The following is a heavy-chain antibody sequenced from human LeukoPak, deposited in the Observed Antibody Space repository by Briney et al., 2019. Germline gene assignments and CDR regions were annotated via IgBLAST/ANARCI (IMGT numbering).Heavy chain of an antibody. V-gene: IGHV1-2*02. CDR1: GYTFTGYY. CDR3: ARDPVGVAENWFDP. D-gene: IGHD3-3*01. CDR2: INPNSGGT. J-gene: IGHJ5*02. Sequence: ASVKVSCKASGYTFTGYYMNWVRQAPGQGLEWMGWINPNSGGTNYAQKFQGRVTMTRDTSISTAYMELSRLRSDDTAVYYCARDPVGVAENWFDPWGQGTLVTVSS.